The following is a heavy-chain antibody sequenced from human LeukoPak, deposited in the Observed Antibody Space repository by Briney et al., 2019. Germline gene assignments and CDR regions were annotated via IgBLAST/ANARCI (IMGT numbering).Heavy chain of an antibody. Sequence: SVKVSCKASGGTFSSYAISWVRQAPGQGLEWMGRIIPIFGIANYAQKFQGRVTITADKSTSTAYMELSSLRSEDTAVYYCARDPSVSYTNLVAFDIWGQGTMVTVSS. CDR1: GGTFSSYA. D-gene: IGHD1-26*01. J-gene: IGHJ3*02. V-gene: IGHV1-69*04. CDR3: ARDPSVSYTNLVAFDI. CDR2: IIPIFGIA.